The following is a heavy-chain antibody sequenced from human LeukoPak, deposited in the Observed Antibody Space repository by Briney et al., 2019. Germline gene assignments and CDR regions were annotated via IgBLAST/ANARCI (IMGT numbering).Heavy chain of an antibody. CDR1: GGSISSGSYY. J-gene: IGHJ3*02. V-gene: IGHV4-61*02. CDR3: AREAAKYYYDSSGYHPDAFDI. D-gene: IGHD3-22*01. Sequence: SETLCLTCTVSGGSISSGSYYWSWIRQPAGKGLEWIGRIYTSGSTNYNPSLKSRVTISVDTSKNQFSLKLSSVTAADTAVYYCAREAAKYYYDSSGYHPDAFDIWGQGTMVTVSS. CDR2: IYTSGST.